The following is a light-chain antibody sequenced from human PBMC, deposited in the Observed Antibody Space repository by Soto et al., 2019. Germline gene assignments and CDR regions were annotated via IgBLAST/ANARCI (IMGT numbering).Light chain of an antibody. CDR2: SND. V-gene: IGLV1-47*02. CDR1: SSNIGSNY. Sequence: QPVLTQPPSASGTPGQRVTISCSGSSSNIGSNYVYWYQQVSGTAPKLLISSNDQRPSGVPDRFSGSKSGTSASLAISGLRSEDEADYYCAAWDDSLIGVIFGGGTKLTVL. J-gene: IGLJ2*01. CDR3: AAWDDSLIGVI.